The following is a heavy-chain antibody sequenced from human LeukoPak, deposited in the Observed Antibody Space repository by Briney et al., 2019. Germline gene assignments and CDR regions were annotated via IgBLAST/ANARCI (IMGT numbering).Heavy chain of an antibody. CDR1: GGSFSGYY. V-gene: IGHV4-34*01. CDR3: ASISYYDTSGPNWFDP. Sequence: SETLSLTCAVYGGSFSGYYWNWIRQPPGKGLEWIGEINHSGSTNYNPSLKSRVTILVDTSKNQFSLKLSSVTAADTAVYYCASISYYDTSGPNWFDPWGQGTLVTVSS. D-gene: IGHD3-22*01. CDR2: INHSGST. J-gene: IGHJ5*02.